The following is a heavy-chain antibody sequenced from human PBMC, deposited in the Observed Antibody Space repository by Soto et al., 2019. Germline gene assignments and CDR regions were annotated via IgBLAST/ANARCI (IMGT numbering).Heavy chain of an antibody. D-gene: IGHD6-6*01. CDR3: ASLYSSSAGVYYYYYYGMDV. Sequence: QVQLVESGGGVVQPGRSLRLSCAASGFTFSSYAMHWVRQAPGKGLEWVAVISYDGSNKYYADSVKGRFTISRDNSKNPLYLQMNSLRAEDTAVYYCASLYSSSAGVYYYYYYGMDVWGQGTTVTVSS. V-gene: IGHV3-30-3*01. J-gene: IGHJ6*02. CDR2: ISYDGSNK. CDR1: GFTFSSYA.